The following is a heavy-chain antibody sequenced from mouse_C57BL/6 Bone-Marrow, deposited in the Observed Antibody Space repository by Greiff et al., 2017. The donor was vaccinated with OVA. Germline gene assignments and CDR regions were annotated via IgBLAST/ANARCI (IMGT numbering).Heavy chain of an antibody. CDR2: IYPGSGNI. D-gene: IGHD2-2*01. CDR1: GYTFTDYY. CDR3: ARSERLRDYFDY. Sequence: QVQLKESVAELVRPGASVKLSCKASGYTFTDYYISWVKQRPGQGLEWIARIYPGSGNIYYNEKFKGKATLTAEKSSSTAYMQLSSLTSDDSAVYFCARSERLRDYFDYWGQGTTLTVSS. J-gene: IGHJ2*01. V-gene: IGHV1-76*01.